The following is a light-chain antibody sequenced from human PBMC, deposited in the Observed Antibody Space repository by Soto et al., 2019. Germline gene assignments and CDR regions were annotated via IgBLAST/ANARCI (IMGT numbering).Light chain of an antibody. CDR3: QTWGTGIVV. V-gene: IGLV4-69*01. J-gene: IGLJ3*02. CDR2: LNSDGSH. Sequence: QAVVTQSPSASASLGASVKLTCTLSSGHSSYAIAWHQQQPEKGPRYLMMLNSDGSHNKGDEIPDRFSGSSSGTERYLTISSLQSEDEADYYCQTWGTGIVVFGGGTKLTVL. CDR1: SGHSSYA.